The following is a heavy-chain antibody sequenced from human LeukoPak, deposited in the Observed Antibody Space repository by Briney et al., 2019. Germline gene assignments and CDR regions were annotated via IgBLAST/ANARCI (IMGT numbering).Heavy chain of an antibody. CDR2: IVAGSGDT. Sequence: SVKVSCKPSEFTFTRSALQWVRQARGQRLEWIGWIVAGSGDTFYAQKLQERVSFTSDMSTGTAYMELSSLTSDDTAVYYCATDRSNNAWSFYWGQGTLVTVSS. V-gene: IGHV1-58*01. J-gene: IGHJ4*02. CDR1: EFTFTRSA. D-gene: IGHD4-11*01. CDR3: ATDRSNNAWSFY.